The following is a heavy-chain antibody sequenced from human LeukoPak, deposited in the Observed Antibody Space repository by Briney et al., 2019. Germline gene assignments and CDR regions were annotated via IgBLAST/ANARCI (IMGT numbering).Heavy chain of an antibody. V-gene: IGHV3-7*01. CDR3: ASRESSMSRSH. CDR1: GFIFSDYW. CDR2: INEDGSVQ. Sequence: PGGSLRLSCAASGFIFSDYWMNWVRQVPGKGLEWVANINEDGSVQDYVHSVRGRFTISRDNTKNSMYLQMNSLRAEDRAIYYCASRESSMSRSHWGHGTLVTVSS. D-gene: IGHD2/OR15-2a*01. J-gene: IGHJ4*01.